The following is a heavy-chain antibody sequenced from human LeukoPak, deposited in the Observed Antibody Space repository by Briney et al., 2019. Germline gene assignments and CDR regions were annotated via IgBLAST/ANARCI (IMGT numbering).Heavy chain of an antibody. D-gene: IGHD1-7*01. CDR1: GGSVNGYY. V-gene: IGHV4-59*02. J-gene: IGHJ4*02. CDR3: ARDPPEDEWNSLDS. CDR2: IHYSGLT. Sequence: PSETLSLTCTVSGGSVNGYYRNWIRQAPGKGLEWIGFIHYSGLTVYGPSLQSRVTMSVDTFRNQFYPDLSSVTAADPALYYCARDPPEDEWNSLDSWGQGILVTVSS.